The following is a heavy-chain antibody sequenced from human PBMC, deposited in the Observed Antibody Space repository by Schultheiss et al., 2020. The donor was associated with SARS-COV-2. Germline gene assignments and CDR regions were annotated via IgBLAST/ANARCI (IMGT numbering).Heavy chain of an antibody. CDR3: ARDAILPGDYVSPGSCYGMDV. V-gene: IGHV4-39*07. J-gene: IGHJ6*02. CDR1: GGSISSSSYY. CDR2: INHSGST. Sequence: SQTLSLTCTVSGGSISSSSYYWGWIRQPPGKGLEWIGEINHSGSTNYNPSLKSRVTISVDTSKNQFSLKLSSVTAADTAVYYCARDAILPGDYVSPGSCYGMDVWGQGTTVTVSS. D-gene: IGHD4-17*01.